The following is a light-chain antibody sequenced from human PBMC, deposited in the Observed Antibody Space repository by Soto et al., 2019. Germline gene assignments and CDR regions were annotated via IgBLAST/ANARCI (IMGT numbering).Light chain of an antibody. CDR2: AAS. V-gene: IGKV1-12*01. J-gene: IGKJ1*01. CDR1: QGIRTW. CDR3: QQSYSTPWT. Sequence: DIQMTQSPSSVSASVGDRVAIPCRASQGIRTWLAWYQQKPGKAPKVLIYAASSLQSGVSSRFSGSGSGTDFTLTISSLQPEDSATYYCQQSYSTPWTFGQGTKVDIK.